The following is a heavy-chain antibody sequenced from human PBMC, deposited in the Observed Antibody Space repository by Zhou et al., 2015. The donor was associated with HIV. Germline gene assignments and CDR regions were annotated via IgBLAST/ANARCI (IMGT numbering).Heavy chain of an antibody. CDR1: GGTFSSYA. CDR3: ARTFDEVVAAQLDPDYYYYYMDV. CDR2: IIPIFGTA. D-gene: IGHD2-15*01. J-gene: IGHJ6*03. V-gene: IGHV1-69*01. Sequence: QVQLVQSGAEVKKPGSSVKVSCKASGGTFSSYAISWVRQAPGQGLEWMGGIIPIFGTANYAQKFQGRVTITADESTSTAYMELSSLRSEDTAVYYCARTFDEVVAAQLDPDYYYYYMDVWGKGTTVTVSS.